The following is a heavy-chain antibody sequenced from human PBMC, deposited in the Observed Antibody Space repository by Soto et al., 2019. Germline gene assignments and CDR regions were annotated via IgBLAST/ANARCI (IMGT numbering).Heavy chain of an antibody. Sequence: PGWSLSLSFSSPGGPFHTYTIKWVPQAPGEGLEWVSSINGRGNYIYYADSVKGRFTISRDNAKNSLYLQMNSLRAEDTAVYYCARERIAAPAPPGGFDRWCQATMVTV. D-gene: IGHD6-13*01. CDR3: ARERIAAPAPPGGFDR. CDR1: GGPFHTYT. J-gene: IGHJ3*02. CDR2: INGRGNYI. V-gene: IGHV3-21*01.